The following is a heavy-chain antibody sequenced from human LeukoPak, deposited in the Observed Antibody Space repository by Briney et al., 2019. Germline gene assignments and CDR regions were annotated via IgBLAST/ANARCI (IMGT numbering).Heavy chain of an antibody. Sequence: ASVKVSCKASGYTFTSYGISWVRQAPGQVLEWMGWISAYNGNTNYAQKLQGRVTMTTDTSTSTAYMELRSLRSDDTAVYYCARVSGDLYDSSALGAFDIWGQGTMVTVSS. D-gene: IGHD3-22*01. CDR2: ISAYNGNT. CDR3: ARVSGDLYDSSALGAFDI. V-gene: IGHV1-18*01. CDR1: GYTFTSYG. J-gene: IGHJ3*02.